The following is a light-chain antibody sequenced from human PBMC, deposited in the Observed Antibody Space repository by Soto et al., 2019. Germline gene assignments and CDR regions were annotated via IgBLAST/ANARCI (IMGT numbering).Light chain of an antibody. Sequence: EIVLTQSPATLSLSPGERATLSCRASQSVGSYLAWYQQKPGQAPRLLIYDASNRATGIPARFSGSGPGTDFTLTISSLEPEDFAVYYCQQRSNWPWTFGQGTKVEIK. CDR2: DAS. V-gene: IGKV3D-11*02. J-gene: IGKJ1*01. CDR3: QQRSNWPWT. CDR1: QSVGSY.